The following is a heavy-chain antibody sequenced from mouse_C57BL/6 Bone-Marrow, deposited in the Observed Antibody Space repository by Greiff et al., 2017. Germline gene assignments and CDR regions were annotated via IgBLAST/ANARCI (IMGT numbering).Heavy chain of an antibody. D-gene: IGHD2-5*01. V-gene: IGHV1-81*01. CDR2: SYPRSGNT. CDR3: LVTTH. J-gene: IGHJ2*01. CDR1: GYTFTSYG. Sequence: QVQLKQSGAELARPGASVKLSCKASGYTFTSYGISWVKQRTGQGLEWIGESYPRSGNTYYNEKFKGKATLTADKSSSTAYMELRSLTSEDSAVYFCLVTTHWGQGTTLTVSS.